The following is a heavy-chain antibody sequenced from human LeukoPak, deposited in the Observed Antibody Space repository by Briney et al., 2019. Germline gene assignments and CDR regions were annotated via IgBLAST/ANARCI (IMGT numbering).Heavy chain of an antibody. V-gene: IGHV3-23*01. CDR2: ISGSGGST. D-gene: IGHD2-2*01. CDR1: GFTFSSYA. CDR3: ARAYRCSSTSCYSFHNYYYYGMDV. Sequence: PGASLRLSCAASGFTFSSYAMSWVRQAPGKGLEWVSAISGSGGSTYYADSVKGRFTISRDNAKNSLYLQMNSLRAEDTAVYYCARAYRCSSTSCYSFHNYYYYGMDVWGQGTTVTVSS. J-gene: IGHJ6*02.